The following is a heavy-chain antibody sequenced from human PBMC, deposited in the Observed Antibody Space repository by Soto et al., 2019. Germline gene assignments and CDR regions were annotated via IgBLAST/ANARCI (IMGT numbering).Heavy chain of an antibody. Sequence: EVQLLESGGGLVQPGGSLRLSCAASGFTFSSYAMSWVRQAPGRGLEWVSAFTGTPDSTYYADSVKGRFIISRDNSTNTLYLQINSLRAEDTAVYYCAKLIGSGWDGVFEYWGQGTLVTVSS. D-gene: IGHD6-19*01. V-gene: IGHV3-23*01. J-gene: IGHJ4*02. CDR2: FTGTPDST. CDR1: GFTFSSYA. CDR3: AKLIGSGWDGVFEY.